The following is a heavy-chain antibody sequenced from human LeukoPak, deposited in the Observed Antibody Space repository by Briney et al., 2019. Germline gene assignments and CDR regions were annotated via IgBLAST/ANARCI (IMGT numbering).Heavy chain of an antibody. V-gene: IGHV3-21*01. CDR1: GFTFSSYS. D-gene: IGHD3-10*01. J-gene: IGHJ4*02. CDR2: ISSSSSYI. CDR3: ARDRGSGGSLFDY. Sequence: GGSLRLSCAASGFTFSSYSMNWVRQAPGKGLEWVSSISSSSSYIYYADSVKGRFTISRDNAKNSLYLQMNSLRAEDTAVYYCARDRGSGGSLFDYWGQGTLVTVSS.